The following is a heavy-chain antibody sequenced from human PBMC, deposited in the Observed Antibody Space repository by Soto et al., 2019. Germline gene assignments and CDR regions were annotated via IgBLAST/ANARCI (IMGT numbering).Heavy chain of an antibody. V-gene: IGHV3-23*01. CDR1: GGSISSSSYY. CDR3: AKDLQEWFGESYFDY. Sequence: PSETLSLTCTVSGGSISSSSYYWGWIRQPPGKGLEWVSGISDSGGTTYYADSVKGRFTISRDNSKNTVYLQLNSLRAEDTAIYYCAKDLQEWFGESYFDYWGQGTLVTVSS. J-gene: IGHJ4*02. CDR2: ISDSGGTT. D-gene: IGHD3-10*01.